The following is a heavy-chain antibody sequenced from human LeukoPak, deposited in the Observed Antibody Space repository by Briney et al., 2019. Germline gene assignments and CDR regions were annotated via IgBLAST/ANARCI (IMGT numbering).Heavy chain of an antibody. CDR2: IYYSGST. CDR1: GGSISSYY. J-gene: IGHJ4*02. Sequence: PSETLSLTCTVSGGSISSYYWSWIRQPPGKGLEWIGHIYYSGSTNYNPSLKSRVTISVDTSKNQFSLKLSSVTAADTAVYYCARLRSLVGFDYWGQGTLVTVSS. V-gene: IGHV4-59*08. CDR3: ARLRSLVGFDY. D-gene: IGHD2-15*01.